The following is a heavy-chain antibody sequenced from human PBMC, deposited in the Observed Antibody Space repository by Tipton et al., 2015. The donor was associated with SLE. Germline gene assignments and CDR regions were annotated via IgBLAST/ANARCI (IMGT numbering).Heavy chain of an antibody. CDR2: IFPADSNT. CDR3: ARPQGITSAFDI. Sequence: QLVQSGAQVKKPGESLKISCQGSGYTFTRNWIAWVRQMPGRSLEWMGIIFPADSNTRYSPSFQGQVTFSADKSINTAYLQWSSLKASDTAMYYCARPQGITSAFDIWGQGTMVTVSS. D-gene: IGHD5-24*01. CDR1: GYTFTRNW. J-gene: IGHJ3*02. V-gene: IGHV5-51*03.